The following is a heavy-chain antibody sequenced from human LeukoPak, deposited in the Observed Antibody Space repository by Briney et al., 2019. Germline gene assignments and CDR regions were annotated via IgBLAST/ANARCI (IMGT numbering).Heavy chain of an antibody. CDR1: GFTFSSYI. CDR3: ARLGELSPDDFDI. Sequence: GESLRLSCAASGFTFSSYIMNWVRQAPGKGLEWVSSISSSSSYIYYADSVKGRFTISRDNAKNSLYLQMNSLRAEDTAVYYCARLGELSPDDFDIWGQGTMVTVSS. CDR2: ISSSSSYI. J-gene: IGHJ3*02. V-gene: IGHV3-21*01. D-gene: IGHD3-16*02.